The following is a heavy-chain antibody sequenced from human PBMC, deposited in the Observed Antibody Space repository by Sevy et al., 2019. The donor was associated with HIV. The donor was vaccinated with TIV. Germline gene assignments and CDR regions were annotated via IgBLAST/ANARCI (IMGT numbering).Heavy chain of an antibody. V-gene: IGHV3-15*01. Sequence: GGSLRLSCVASGFIFSNAWMSWVRQAPGKGLEWVGRIKSKTDGGTTDYAAPVKGRFTISRDDSKNTLELQMISLKTEDTAVYYCTTRCGGDCYQPFDYWGQGTLVTVSS. CDR1: GFIFSNAW. CDR2: IKSKTDGGTT. J-gene: IGHJ4*02. CDR3: TTRCGGDCYQPFDY. D-gene: IGHD2-21*02.